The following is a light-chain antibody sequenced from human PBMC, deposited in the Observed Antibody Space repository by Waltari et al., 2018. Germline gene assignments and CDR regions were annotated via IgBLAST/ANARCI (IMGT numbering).Light chain of an antibody. Sequence: QSALTQPASVSGSPGQSITISCTGTNRDVVGYNQVSWYQYLPGKAPKLLIYDVTKRPSGVSDRFSGSRSGATASLTISGLQAEDEADYYCTSFTYRTTLVFGGGTKLAVL. CDR2: DVT. V-gene: IGLV2-14*03. CDR1: NRDVVGYNQ. J-gene: IGLJ2*01. CDR3: TSFTYRTTLV.